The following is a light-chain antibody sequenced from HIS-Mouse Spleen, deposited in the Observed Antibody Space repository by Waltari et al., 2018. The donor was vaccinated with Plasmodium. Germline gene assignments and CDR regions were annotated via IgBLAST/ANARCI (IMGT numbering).Light chain of an antibody. CDR2: GAS. CDR1: KSVSSSN. Sequence: EIVLTQSPGTLSLSPGERATLSCRASKSVSSSNLAWYQQKPGQAPRLLIYGASSRATGIPDRFSGSGSGTDFTLTISSLQSEDFAVYYCQQYGSSPLTFGGGTKVEIK. CDR3: QQYGSSPLT. J-gene: IGKJ4*01. V-gene: IGKV3-20*01.